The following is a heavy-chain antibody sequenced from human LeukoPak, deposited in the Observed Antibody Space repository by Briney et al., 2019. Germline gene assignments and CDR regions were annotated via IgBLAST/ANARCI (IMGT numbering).Heavy chain of an antibody. V-gene: IGHV1-8*03. CDR1: GYTFTSYD. CDR3: ARGRSTGYPYYFEY. D-gene: IGHD5-12*01. J-gene: IGHJ4*02. CDR2: MNPNSGST. Sequence: ASVKVSCKASGYTFTSYDINWVRQATGQGLEWMGWMNPNSGSTGYAQKFQGRVTITRNTSISTAYMELGGLRSEDTAVYYCARGRSTGYPYYFEYWSQGTLVTVSS.